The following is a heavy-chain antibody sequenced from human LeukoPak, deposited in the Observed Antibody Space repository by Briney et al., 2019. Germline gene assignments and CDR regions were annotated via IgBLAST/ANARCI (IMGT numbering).Heavy chain of an antibody. CDR3: ARGYQLLNFDY. Sequence: GGSLRLSCAASGFTFSSSSMNWVRQAPEKGLEWVSSISSSSVYIYYADSVKGRFTISRDNAKNSLYLQMNSLRAEDTAVYYCARGYQLLNFDYWGQGTLVTVSS. CDR1: GFTFSSSS. J-gene: IGHJ4*02. CDR2: ISSSSVYI. V-gene: IGHV3-21*01. D-gene: IGHD2-2*01.